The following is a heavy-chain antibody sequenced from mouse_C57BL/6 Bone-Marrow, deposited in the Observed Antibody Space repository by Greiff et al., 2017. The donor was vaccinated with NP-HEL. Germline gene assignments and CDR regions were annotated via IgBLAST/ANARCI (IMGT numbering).Heavy chain of an antibody. CDR3: AKGGYYGSSLAWFAY. D-gene: IGHD1-1*01. Sequence: VKLVESGPGLVQPSQRLSITCTVSGFSLTSYGVHWVRQSPGKGLEWLGVIWRGGSTDYNAAFMSRLSITKDNSKSQVFFKMNSLQADDTAIYYCAKGGYYGSSLAWFAYWGQGTLVTVSA. J-gene: IGHJ3*01. V-gene: IGHV2-5*01. CDR1: GFSLTSYG. CDR2: IWRGGST.